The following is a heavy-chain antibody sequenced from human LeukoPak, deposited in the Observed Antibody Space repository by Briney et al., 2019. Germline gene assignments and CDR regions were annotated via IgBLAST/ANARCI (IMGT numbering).Heavy chain of an antibody. CDR3: ARAGDSSSSRSYYYYYYMDV. V-gene: IGHV3-11*01. CDR2: ISSSGSTI. J-gene: IGHJ6*03. CDR1: GFTFSDYY. D-gene: IGHD6-6*01. Sequence: GGSLRLSCAASGFTFSDYYMSWIRQAPGKGLEWVSYISSSGSTIYYADSVKGRFTISRDNAKNSLYLQMNSLGAEDTAVYYCARAGDSSSSRSYYYYYYMDVWGKGTTVTVSS.